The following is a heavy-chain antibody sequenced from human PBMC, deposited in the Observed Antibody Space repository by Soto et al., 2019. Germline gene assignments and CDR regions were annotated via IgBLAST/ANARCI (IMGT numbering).Heavy chain of an antibody. CDR1: GFTFSSYG. Sequence: GGSLRLSCAASGFTFSSYGMHWVRQAPGKGLEWVAVIWYDGSNKYYADSVKGRFTISRDNSKNTLYLQMNSLRAEDTAVYYCARDYYGSGREDGMDVWGQGTTVTVSS. V-gene: IGHV3-33*01. D-gene: IGHD3-10*01. CDR2: IWYDGSNK. J-gene: IGHJ6*02. CDR3: ARDYYGSGREDGMDV.